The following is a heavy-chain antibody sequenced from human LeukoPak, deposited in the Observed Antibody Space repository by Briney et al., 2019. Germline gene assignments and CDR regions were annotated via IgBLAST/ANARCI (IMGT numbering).Heavy chain of an antibody. CDR3: VGSDTIGYTPREWDYWFFDL. Sequence: GALRLSCAASGFSFSDYQMSWIRQAPGKGLEWVSSISIGSTYTYYADSVKGRFTISRDNAKNSLYLQMNSLRAEDTAVYYCVGSDTIGYTPREWDYWFFDLRGRGTLVTVSS. CDR2: ISIGSTYT. J-gene: IGHJ2*01. CDR1: GFSFSDYQ. V-gene: IGHV3-11*06. D-gene: IGHD3-16*02.